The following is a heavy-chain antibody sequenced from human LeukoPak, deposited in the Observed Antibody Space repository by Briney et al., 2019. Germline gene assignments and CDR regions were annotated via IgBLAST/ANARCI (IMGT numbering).Heavy chain of an antibody. CDR3: ARAAGRIAAAGKAVI. Sequence: GGSLRLSCAASGFTFSSYSMNWVRQAPGKGLEWVSYISSSSSTIYYADSVKGRFTISRDNDKNTLYLQMNSLRAEDTAVYYCARAAGRIAAAGKAVIWGQGTMVTVSS. D-gene: IGHD6-13*01. CDR2: ISSSSSTI. V-gene: IGHV3-48*01. CDR1: GFTFSSYS. J-gene: IGHJ3*02.